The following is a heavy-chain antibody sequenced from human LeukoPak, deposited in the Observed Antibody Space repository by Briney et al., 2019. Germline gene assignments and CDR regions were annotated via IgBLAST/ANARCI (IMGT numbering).Heavy chain of an antibody. CDR3: ARSVPGGSGWMGSIEY. J-gene: IGHJ4*02. CDR2: IGTAGDT. CDR1: GFTFSRYD. V-gene: IGHV3-13*01. Sequence: GGSLRLSCAASGFTFSRYDMHWVRQSTGKGLEWVSGIGTAGDTFYLGSVKGRFTISRENAKNSLCLQMNSLGVGDTAVYYCARSVPGGSGWMGSIEYWGQGALVTVPS. D-gene: IGHD6-19*01.